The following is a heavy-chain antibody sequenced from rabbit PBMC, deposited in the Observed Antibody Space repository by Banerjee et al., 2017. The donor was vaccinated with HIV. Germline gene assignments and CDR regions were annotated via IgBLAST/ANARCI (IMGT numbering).Heavy chain of an antibody. V-gene: IGHV1S40*01. J-gene: IGHJ3*01. CDR3: ARDVGYYTYDHAGGTYASGARLDL. CDR2: IDPVFGST. D-gene: IGHD6-1*01. Sequence: QSLEESGGDLVKPGASLTLTCTASGFSFSSSYYMNWVRQAPGKGLEWIGYIDPVFGSTYYAGWVNGRFTISSHNAQNTLYLQLNSLTAADTATYFCARDVGYYTYDHAGGTYASGARLDLWGPGTLVTVS. CDR1: GFSFSSSYY.